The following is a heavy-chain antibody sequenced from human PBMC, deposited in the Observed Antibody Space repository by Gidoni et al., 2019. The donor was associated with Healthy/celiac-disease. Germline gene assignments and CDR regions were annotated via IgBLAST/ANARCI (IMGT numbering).Heavy chain of an antibody. CDR1: GDSGTSNSAA. CDR2: TYYRSKWYN. CDR3: ARDLPTQLYSGSYPTGYYYYGMDV. D-gene: IGHD1-26*01. J-gene: IGHJ6*02. Sequence: QVQLQQSGPGLVKPSQPLSLTCAISGDSGTSNSAAWNWIRQSPSRGLEWLGRTYYRSKWYNDYAVSVKSRITINPDTSKNQFSLQLNSVTPEDTAVYYCARDLPTQLYSGSYPTGYYYYGMDVWGQGTTVTVSS. V-gene: IGHV6-1*01.